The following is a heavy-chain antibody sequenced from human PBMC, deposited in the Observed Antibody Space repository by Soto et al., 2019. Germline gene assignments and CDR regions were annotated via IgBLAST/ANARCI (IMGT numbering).Heavy chain of an antibody. CDR2: IYYSGDT. CDR3: ASLQVPGNFDY. V-gene: IGHV4-39*01. CDR1: GGSIRSSNYY. J-gene: IGHJ4*02. Sequence: SETLSLTCTVSGGSIRSSNYYWAWVRQPPGKGLEWIANIYYSGDTYFHPSLRSRLTVSVDTSKNQFSLKLSSLPAADTAMYYCASLQVPGNFDYWGQGTLVTVSS. D-gene: IGHD6-13*01.